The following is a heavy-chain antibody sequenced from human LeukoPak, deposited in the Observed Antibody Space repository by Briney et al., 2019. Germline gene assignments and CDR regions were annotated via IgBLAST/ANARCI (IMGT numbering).Heavy chain of an antibody. CDR1: GGSISSGDYY. Sequence: SQTLSLTCTVSGGSISSGDYYWSWIRQPPGKGLEWIGYIYYSGSTYYNPSLKSRVTISVDTSKNQFSLKLSSVTAADTAVYYCARDSDCSGGSCPITFDTWGQGTMVTVSS. CDR3: ARDSDCSGGSCPITFDT. J-gene: IGHJ3*02. V-gene: IGHV4-30-4*01. D-gene: IGHD2-15*01. CDR2: IYYSGST.